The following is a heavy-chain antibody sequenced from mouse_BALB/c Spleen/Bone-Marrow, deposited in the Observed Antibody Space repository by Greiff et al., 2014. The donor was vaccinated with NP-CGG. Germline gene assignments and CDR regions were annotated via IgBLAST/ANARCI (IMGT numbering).Heavy chain of an antibody. CDR3: TRSRGYFDY. J-gene: IGHJ2*01. V-gene: IGHV1-69*02. CDR1: GYTFTTFW. CDR2: IYPSDTYT. Sequence: VQLQQSGAELVRPGASVKLSCKASGYTFTTFWINWVKQRPGQGLEWIGNIYPSDTYTNYRQDFKDKATLTVDKSSSTAYMQLSSPTSEDSAVYYCTRSRGYFDYWGQGTTLTVSS.